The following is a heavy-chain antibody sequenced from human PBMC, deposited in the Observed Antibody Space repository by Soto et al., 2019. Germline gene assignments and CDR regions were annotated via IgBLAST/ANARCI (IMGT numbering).Heavy chain of an antibody. CDR1: GGTFSSYA. CDR3: ARDGTALRHDYGDFNSKNWFDP. J-gene: IGHJ5*02. V-gene: IGHV1-69*13. CDR2: IIPIFVTA. Sequence: PSVKVSCKASGGTFSSYAISCVRQAPGQELEWMGGIIPIFVTANYAQKFQGRVTITADESTSTAYMELSSLRSEDTAVYYCARDGTALRHDYGDFNSKNWFDPWGQGTLVTAPQ. D-gene: IGHD4-17*01.